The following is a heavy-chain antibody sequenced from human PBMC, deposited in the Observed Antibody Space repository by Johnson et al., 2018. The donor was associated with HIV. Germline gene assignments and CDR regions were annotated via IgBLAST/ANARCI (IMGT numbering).Heavy chain of an antibody. D-gene: IGHD3-10*01. V-gene: IGHV3-30-3*01. CDR3: ARGGMWFGGYDAFDL. CDR2: LPYDGSNK. J-gene: IGHJ3*01. CDR1: GFTVSSNY. Sequence: VQLVESGGGLVQPGGSLRLSCAASGFTVSSNYMSWVRQAPGKGLEWVAILPYDGSNKYYADSVKGRFPISRDNSKNTLDRQSSSLRPGDTAVYYCARGGMWFGGYDAFDLWGQGTMVTVSS.